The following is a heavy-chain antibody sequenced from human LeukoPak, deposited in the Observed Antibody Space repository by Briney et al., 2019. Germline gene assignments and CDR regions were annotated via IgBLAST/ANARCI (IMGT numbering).Heavy chain of an antibody. CDR2: IYWDDDK. Sequence: SGSTLVKPTQTLTLTFTFSGFSLSTSGVGVGWIRQPPGKALEWLALIYWDDDKRYSPSLKSRLTITNDTSQNQVVLTMPNMDPVDTATYYGAHTLGYYDSSGYYYFEDYWGQGTLVTVSS. CDR1: GFSLSTSGVG. V-gene: IGHV2-5*02. J-gene: IGHJ4*02. D-gene: IGHD3-22*01. CDR3: AHTLGYYDSSGYYYFEDY.